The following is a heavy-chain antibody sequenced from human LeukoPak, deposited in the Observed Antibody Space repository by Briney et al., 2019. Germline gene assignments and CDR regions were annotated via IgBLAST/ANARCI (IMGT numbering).Heavy chain of an antibody. CDR1: GFTFDDYA. Sequence: GGSLRLSCAASGFTFDDYAMHWVRQAPGKGLEWVSGISWNSGSIGYADSVKGRFTISRDNAKNSLYLQMNSLRAEDTAVYYCARDRVQLWLTGYYYYYMDVWGKGTTVTISS. D-gene: IGHD5-18*01. CDR3: ARDRVQLWLTGYYYYYMDV. CDR2: ISWNSGSI. V-gene: IGHV3-9*01. J-gene: IGHJ6*03.